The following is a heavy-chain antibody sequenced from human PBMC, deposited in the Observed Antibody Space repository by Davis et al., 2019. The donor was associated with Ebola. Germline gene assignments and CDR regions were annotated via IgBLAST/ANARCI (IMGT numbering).Heavy chain of an antibody. V-gene: IGHV4-59*12. CDR1: GGSISDYY. J-gene: IGHJ6*03. CDR3: ARGGNSGSYYPHYYYYMDV. CDR2: ILHSGTT. Sequence: SETLSLTCTVSGGSISDYYWSWIRQPPGMGLEWIGYILHSGTTNYNSSLKGRVTISVDMSKNQFSLKLSSVTAADTAVYYCARGGNSGSYYPHYYYYMDVWGKGTTVTVSS. D-gene: IGHD1-26*01.